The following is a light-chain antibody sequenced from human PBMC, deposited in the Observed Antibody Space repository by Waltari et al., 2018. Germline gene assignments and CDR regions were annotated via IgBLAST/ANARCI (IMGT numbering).Light chain of an antibody. Sequence: DTVLTQSPATLSLSPGERATLSCRASQSVNFLAWYQQKPGQAPRLLIYDSSKRATGIPARVSGSGSGTDFTLTISSLEPEDFVVYYCLQRSNWPPTFGQGTRLEIK. CDR1: QSVNF. CDR2: DSS. V-gene: IGKV3-11*01. CDR3: LQRSNWPPT. J-gene: IGKJ5*01.